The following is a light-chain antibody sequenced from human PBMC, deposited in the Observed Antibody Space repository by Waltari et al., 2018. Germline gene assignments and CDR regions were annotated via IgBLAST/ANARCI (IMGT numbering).Light chain of an antibody. CDR2: GAS. V-gene: IGKV3-20*01. J-gene: IGKJ1*01. Sequence: EIVLTQPPGPLPLPPGERGTLSCRASQSVSRFLAWYQQKPGQAPRLLIYGASTRANGIPDRFSGSGSGTDFSLTISRLEPEDFAVYYCQKYDRFPATFGQGTKVEIK. CDR1: QSVSRF. CDR3: QKYDRFPAT.